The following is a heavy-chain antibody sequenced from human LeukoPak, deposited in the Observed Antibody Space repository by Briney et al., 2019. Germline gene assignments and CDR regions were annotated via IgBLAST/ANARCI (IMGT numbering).Heavy chain of an antibody. CDR2: INYGGNT. D-gene: IGHD3-16*01. CDR3: ARRRSTLGGAFTKYYFDF. Sequence: SETLSLTCAVSGDSFGGYYWSWIRQPPERGLEWIGEINYGGNTNYKPSLKSRVTISVDTSKNQFSLNLNSVTAADTAVYYCARRRSTLGGAFTKYYFDFGGQGPLVPVSS. CDR1: GDSFGGYY. J-gene: IGHJ4*02. V-gene: IGHV4-34*01.